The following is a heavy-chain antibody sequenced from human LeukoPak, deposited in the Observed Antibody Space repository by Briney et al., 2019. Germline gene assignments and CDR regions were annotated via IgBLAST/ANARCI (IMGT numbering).Heavy chain of an antibody. D-gene: IGHD6-19*01. CDR1: GGSISSSNW. CDR2: IYHSGST. V-gene: IGHV4-4*02. Sequence: PSETLSLTCAVSGGSISSSNWWSWVRQPPGKGLEWIGEIYHSGSTNYNPSLKSRVTISVDKSKNQFSLKLSSVAAADTAVYYCATYSSGWFIFDYWGQGTLVTVSS. J-gene: IGHJ4*02. CDR3: ATYSSGWFIFDY.